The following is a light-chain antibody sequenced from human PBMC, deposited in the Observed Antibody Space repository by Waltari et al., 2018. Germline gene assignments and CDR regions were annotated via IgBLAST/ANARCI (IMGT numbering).Light chain of an antibody. CDR1: QTVLYSSNNKNY. V-gene: IGKV4-1*01. CDR3: QQYYNTPRT. CDR2: WAS. Sequence: DIVMTQSPDSLAVSLGERATINCKSNQTVLYSSNNKNYLAWYQQKQGQPPKLLIYWASTRESGFPDRFSGSGSWTDFTLTISVLQAEYVAVSYCQQYYNTPRTFGQGTKVEIK. J-gene: IGKJ1*01.